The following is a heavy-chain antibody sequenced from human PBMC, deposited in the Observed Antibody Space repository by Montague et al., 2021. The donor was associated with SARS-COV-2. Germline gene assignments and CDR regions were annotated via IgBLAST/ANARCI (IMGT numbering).Heavy chain of an antibody. CDR2: IIPILGIA. CDR1: GGTFSSYA. D-gene: IGHD2-2*02. J-gene: IGHJ6*02. Sequence: SVKVSCKASGGTFSSYAISWVRQAPGHGLEWMGRIIPILGIANYAQKFQGRVTITADKSTSTAYMELSSLRSEDTAVYYCARVGCSSTSCYNYYGMDVWGQGTTVAVSS. V-gene: IGHV1-69*04. CDR3: ARVGCSSTSCYNYYGMDV.